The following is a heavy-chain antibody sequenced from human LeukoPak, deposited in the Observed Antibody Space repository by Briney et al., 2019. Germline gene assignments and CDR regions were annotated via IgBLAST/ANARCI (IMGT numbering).Heavy chain of an antibody. D-gene: IGHD2-15*01. J-gene: IGHJ3*02. CDR2: TYPGDSDT. V-gene: IGHV5-51*01. CDR1: GYSFTSYW. CDR3: ARQLGCSGGSCYLDAFDI. Sequence: GESLKISCKGSGYSFTSYWIGWVRQMPGKGLEWMGITYPGDSDTRYSPSFQGQVTISADKSISTAYLQWSSLKASDTAMYYCARQLGCSGGSCYLDAFDIWGQGTMVTVSS.